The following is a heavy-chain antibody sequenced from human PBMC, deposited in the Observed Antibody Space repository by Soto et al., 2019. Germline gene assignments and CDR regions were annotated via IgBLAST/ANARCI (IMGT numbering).Heavy chain of an antibody. V-gene: IGHV3-33*01. Sequence: GRSLRLSCAASGFTFSSYGMHWVRQAPGKGLEWVAVIWYDGSNKYYADSVKGRFTISRDNSKNTLYLQMNSLRAEDTAVYYCARGYCSSTSCYRVIDYYYYMDVWGKGTTVTVSS. J-gene: IGHJ6*03. CDR1: GFTFSSYG. CDR2: IWYDGSNK. D-gene: IGHD2-2*02. CDR3: ARGYCSSTSCYRVIDYYYYMDV.